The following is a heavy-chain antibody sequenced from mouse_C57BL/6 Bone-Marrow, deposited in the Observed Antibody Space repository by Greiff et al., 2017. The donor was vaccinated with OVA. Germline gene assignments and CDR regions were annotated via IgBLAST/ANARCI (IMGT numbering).Heavy chain of an antibody. CDR3: AKNGYYVDY. Sequence: VQLQQSGPGLVQPSQSLSITCPVSGFSFTSYGVHWVRQPPGKGLEWLGVIWSGGSTDYNAAFISRLSISKDNSKSQVFFKMNSLQADDTAIYDCAKNGYYVDYWGQGTSVTVSS. CDR2: IWSGGST. J-gene: IGHJ4*01. CDR1: GFSFTSYG. V-gene: IGHV2-4*01. D-gene: IGHD2-3*01.